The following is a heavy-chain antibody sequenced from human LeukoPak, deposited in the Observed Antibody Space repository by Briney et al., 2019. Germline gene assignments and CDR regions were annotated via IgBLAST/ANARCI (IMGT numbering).Heavy chain of an antibody. CDR2: INPNSGGT. V-gene: IGHV1-2*02. CDR1: GYTFTGYY. D-gene: IGHD2-21*02. Sequence: ASVKVSCKASGYTFTGYYMHWVRQAPGQGFEWMGWINPNSGGTNYAQKFQGRVTMTRDTSISTAYMELSRLRSDDTAVYYCARGVTKIFNWFDPWGQGTLVTVSS. J-gene: IGHJ5*02. CDR3: ARGVTKIFNWFDP.